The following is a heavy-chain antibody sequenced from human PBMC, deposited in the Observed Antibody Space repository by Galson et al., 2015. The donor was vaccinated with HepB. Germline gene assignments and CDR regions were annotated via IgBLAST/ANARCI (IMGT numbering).Heavy chain of an antibody. CDR3: ARVQVYDFWSGYQSGSLDY. CDR1: GYTFTSYG. V-gene: IGHV1-18*01. Sequence: SVTVSCKASGYTFTSYGISWVRRAPGQGLEWMGWISAYNGNTNYAQKLQGRVTMTTDTSTSTAYMELRSLRSDDTAVYYCARVQVYDFWSGYQSGSLDYWGQGTLVTVSS. J-gene: IGHJ4*02. D-gene: IGHD3-3*01. CDR2: ISAYNGNT.